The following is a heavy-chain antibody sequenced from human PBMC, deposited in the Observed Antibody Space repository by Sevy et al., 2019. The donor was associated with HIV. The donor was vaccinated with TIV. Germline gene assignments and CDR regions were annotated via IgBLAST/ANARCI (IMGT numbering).Heavy chain of an antibody. CDR1: GFTFSRNA. D-gene: IGHD2-2*02. V-gene: IGHV3-23*01. CDR3: AKVGYCSSTSGYSIYYGMDV. Sequence: GGSLRLSCAASGFTFSRNAMSWVRQAPGKGLEWASGITGSGGSTYYADSVKGRFTFSRDNSKNTLYLQMNSLRVEDTAVYYCAKVGYCSSTSGYSIYYGMDVWGQGTTVTVSS. CDR2: ITGSGGST. J-gene: IGHJ6*02.